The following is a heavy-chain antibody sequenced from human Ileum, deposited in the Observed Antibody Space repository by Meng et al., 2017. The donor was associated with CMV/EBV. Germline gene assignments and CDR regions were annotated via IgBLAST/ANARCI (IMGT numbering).Heavy chain of an antibody. V-gene: IGHV4-61*02. CDR3: ARDSAWLIDQ. Sequence: VQVQESGPGPLKPSQTPSVAGTVSGGSLGGGYYWNWIRQPAGKGLEWIGRIYTSGSTNYNPSLTSRFTISVDTSKNQFSLNLTSVTAADTAVYYCARDSAWLIDQWGQGTLVTVSS. J-gene: IGHJ4*02. CDR2: IYTSGST. D-gene: IGHD6-19*01. CDR1: GGSLGGGYY.